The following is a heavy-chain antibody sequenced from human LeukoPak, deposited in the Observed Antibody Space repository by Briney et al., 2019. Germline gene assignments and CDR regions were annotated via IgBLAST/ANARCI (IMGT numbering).Heavy chain of an antibody. CDR1: GYTFTSYG. CDR3: ARVYSGWSPDY. J-gene: IGHJ4*02. CDR2: ISAYNGNT. D-gene: IGHD2-21*01. Sequence: ASVKASCKASGYTFTSYGISWVRQAPGQGLEWMGWISAYNGNTNYAQKLQGRVTMTTDTSTSTAYMELRSLRFDDTAVHYCARVYSGWSPDYWGQGTLVTVSS. V-gene: IGHV1-18*01.